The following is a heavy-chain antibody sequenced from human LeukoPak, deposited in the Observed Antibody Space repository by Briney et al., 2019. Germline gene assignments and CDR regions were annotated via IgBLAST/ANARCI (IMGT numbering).Heavy chain of an antibody. CDR1: GFTFSSYA. J-gene: IGHJ6*03. Sequence: GGSLRLSCAASGFTFSSYAMSWVRQAPGKGLEWVSGISGSGGGTYYADSVKGRFTISRDNSKKTLYLQMNSLRAEDTAVYYCAKDSKIVGPTFRSYHYMDVWGKGTTVTVSS. CDR3: AKDSKIVGPTFRSYHYMDV. D-gene: IGHD1-26*01. V-gene: IGHV3-23*01. CDR2: ISGSGGGT.